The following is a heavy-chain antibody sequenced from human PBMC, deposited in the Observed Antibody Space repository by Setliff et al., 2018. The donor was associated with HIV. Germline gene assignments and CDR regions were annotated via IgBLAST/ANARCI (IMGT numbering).Heavy chain of an antibody. D-gene: IGHD2-21*02. CDR3: ARDTAGFDP. CDR2: IKKDGREK. V-gene: IGHV3-7*01. Sequence: QPGGSLRLSCGASGFIFSDSWMDWVRQAPGKGLEWVATIKKDGREKYYVDSVKGRFTISRDNAKNSLYLQMDSLRGEDTAVYYCARDTAGFDPWGQGTLVTVSS. CDR1: GFIFSDSW. J-gene: IGHJ5*02.